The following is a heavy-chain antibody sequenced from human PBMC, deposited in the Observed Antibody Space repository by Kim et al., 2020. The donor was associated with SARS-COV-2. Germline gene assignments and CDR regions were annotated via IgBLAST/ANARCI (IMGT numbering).Heavy chain of an antibody. D-gene: IGHD4-17*01. CDR1: GYSISSGYY. V-gene: IGHV4-38-2*02. J-gene: IGHJ4*02. Sequence: SETLSLTCTVSGYSISSGYYWGWIRQPPGKGLEWIGSIYHSGSTYYNPSLKSRVTISVDTSKNQFSLKLSSVTAADTAVYYCARDYGEHNDYWGQGTLVTVSS. CDR3: ARDYGEHNDY. CDR2: IYHSGST.